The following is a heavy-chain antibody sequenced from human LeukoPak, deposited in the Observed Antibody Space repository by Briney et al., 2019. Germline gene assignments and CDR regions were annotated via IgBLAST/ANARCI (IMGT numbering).Heavy chain of an antibody. Sequence: GGSLRLSCAASGFTFSSYSMNWVRQAPGKGLEWVSYISYSSSTIYYADSVKGRFTISRDNAKNSLYLQMNRLRVEDTAVYYCARDGYASGSHDYWGQGTLVIVSS. V-gene: IGHV3-48*01. CDR3: ARDGYASGSHDY. J-gene: IGHJ4*02. D-gene: IGHD3-10*01. CDR2: ISYSSSTI. CDR1: GFTFSSYS.